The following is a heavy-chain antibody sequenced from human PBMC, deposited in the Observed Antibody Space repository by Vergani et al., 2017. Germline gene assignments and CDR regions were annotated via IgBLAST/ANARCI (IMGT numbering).Heavy chain of an antibody. D-gene: IGHD2-2*01. CDR1: GGSFSGYY. Sequence: QVQLQQWGAGLLKPSETLSLTCAVYGGSFSGYYWSWSRQPPGKGLEWIGDINHSGSTNYNPSLKSRVTLSVDTSKNQFSLKLSSVTAADTAVYYCARGRGSRLYYYYMDVWGKGTTVTVSS. V-gene: IGHV4-34*01. J-gene: IGHJ6*03. CDR2: INHSGST. CDR3: ARGRGSRLYYYYMDV.